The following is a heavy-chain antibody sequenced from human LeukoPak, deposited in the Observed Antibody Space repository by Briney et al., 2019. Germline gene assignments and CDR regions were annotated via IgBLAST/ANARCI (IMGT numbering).Heavy chain of an antibody. CDR2: IRYDGSNK. D-gene: IGHD1-26*01. Sequence: GGSLRLSCAASGFTFSSYGMHWVRQAPGKGLEWVAFIRYDGSNKYYADSVKGRFTISRDNAKNSLYLQMNSLRAEDTAVYYCARDGSGSPFFSDYWGQGTLVTVSS. CDR1: GFTFSSYG. J-gene: IGHJ4*02. V-gene: IGHV3-30*02. CDR3: ARDGSGSPFFSDY.